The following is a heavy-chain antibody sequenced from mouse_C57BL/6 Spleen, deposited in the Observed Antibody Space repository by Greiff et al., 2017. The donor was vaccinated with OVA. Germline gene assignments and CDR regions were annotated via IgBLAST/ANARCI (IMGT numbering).Heavy chain of an antibody. J-gene: IGHJ1*03. Sequence: EVQLQQSGPELVKPGASVKMSCKASGYTFTDYNMHWVKQSHGKSLEWIGYINPNNGGTSYNQKFKGKATLTVNKSSSTAYMALRSLTSEESAVYYCARWVDSNHWYFDVWGTGTTVTVSS. CDR3: ARWVDSNHWYFDV. D-gene: IGHD2-5*01. CDR1: GYTFTDYN. V-gene: IGHV1-22*01. CDR2: INPNNGGT.